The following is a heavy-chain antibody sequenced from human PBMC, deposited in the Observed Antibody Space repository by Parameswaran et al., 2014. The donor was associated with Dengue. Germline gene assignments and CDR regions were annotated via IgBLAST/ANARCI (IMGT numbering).Heavy chain of an antibody. D-gene: IGHD3-22*01. CDR2: INHSGST. V-gene: IGHV4-34*01. CDR1: GGSFSGYY. CDR3: AGPMIVAP. Sequence: ASETLSLTCAVYGGSFSGYYWSWIRQPPGKGLEWIGEINHSGSTNYNPSLKSRVTISVDTSKNQFSLKLSSVTAADTAVYYCAGPMIVAPWGQGTLVTVSS. J-gene: IGHJ5*02.